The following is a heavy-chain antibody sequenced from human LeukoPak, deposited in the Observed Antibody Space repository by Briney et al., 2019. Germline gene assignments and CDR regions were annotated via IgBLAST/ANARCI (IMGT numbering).Heavy chain of an antibody. J-gene: IGHJ4*02. D-gene: IGHD3-22*01. Sequence: GGSLRLSCAASGFTFSSNWMHWVRQAPGKGLVWVSRIKGDGSSTYYADSVKGRFTISRDKSKNTLYLQMNSLRAEDTAVYYCAKDPTPYYYDSSDYYFDHWGQGSLVTVSS. CDR3: AKDPTPYYYDSSDYYFDH. V-gene: IGHV3-74*01. CDR2: IKGDGSST. CDR1: GFTFSSNW.